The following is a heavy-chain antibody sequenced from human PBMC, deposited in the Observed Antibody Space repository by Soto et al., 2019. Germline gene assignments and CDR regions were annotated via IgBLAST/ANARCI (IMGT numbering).Heavy chain of an antibody. CDR3: ARSVEGHFDY. CDR2: ITSDTKTI. J-gene: IGHJ4*02. V-gene: IGHV3-48*02. CDR1: GFTFSVYS. Sequence: EVQLVESGGDLVQRGGSLRLSGVASGFTFSVYSMNWLRQAPGKGLEWFSYITSDTKTIKYADSVKGRFTISRDNATNSVYLQMNSLRDEYTAVYYCARSVEGHFDYWGQGTVVTVSS. D-gene: IGHD6-19*01.